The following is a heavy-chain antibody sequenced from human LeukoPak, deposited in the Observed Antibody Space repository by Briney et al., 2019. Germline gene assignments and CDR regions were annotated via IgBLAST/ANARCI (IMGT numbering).Heavy chain of an antibody. D-gene: IGHD3-10*01. V-gene: IGHV4-38-2*02. CDR3: ANLYGSGSYYNDY. J-gene: IGHJ4*02. CDR2: IHHRGNT. CDR1: GYSISSGYY. Sequence: SETLSLTCTVSGYSISSGYYWGWIRQPPGKGLEWIGTIHHRGNTYYSPSLKSRLTISVDTSKDQFSLKLSSVTAADTAVYYCANLYGSGSYYNDYWGQGTLVTVSS.